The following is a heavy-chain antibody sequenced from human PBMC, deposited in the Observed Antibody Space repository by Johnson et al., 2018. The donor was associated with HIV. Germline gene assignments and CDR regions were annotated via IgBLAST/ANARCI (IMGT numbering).Heavy chain of an antibody. J-gene: IGHJ3*02. V-gene: IGHV3-7*01. CDR2: IKQDGSEK. CDR3: ARSRAAYYYDSSGYYSAFDI. D-gene: IGHD3-22*01. Sequence: VQLVESGGGLVQPGGSLRLSCAASGFTFSSYWMSWVRQAPGKGLEWVANIKQDGSEKYYADSVKGRFTISRDNSKNTLYLQMNSLRAEDTAVYYCARSRAAYYYDSSGYYSAFDIWGQGTMVTVSS. CDR1: GFTFSSYW.